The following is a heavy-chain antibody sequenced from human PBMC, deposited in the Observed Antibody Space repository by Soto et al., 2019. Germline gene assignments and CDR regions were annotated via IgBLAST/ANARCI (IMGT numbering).Heavy chain of an antibody. CDR3: ARHGGGYDYYTLDY. Sequence: SETLSLTCSVSGGSINGYYWSWIRQPPGKGLEWIGFIHYSGSTNYNPSFNSRVTMSVDTSKNQFSLKLRSVTAADTAVYYCARHGGGYDYYTLDYWGQGTLVTV. V-gene: IGHV4-59*08. CDR2: IHYSGST. J-gene: IGHJ4*02. CDR1: GGSINGYY. D-gene: IGHD5-12*01.